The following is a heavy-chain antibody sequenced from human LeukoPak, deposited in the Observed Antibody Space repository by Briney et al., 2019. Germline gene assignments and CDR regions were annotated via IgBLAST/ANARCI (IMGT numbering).Heavy chain of an antibody. V-gene: IGHV3-48*01. CDR1: GFTFSSYS. Sequence: PGGSLGLSCAASGFTFSSYSMNWVRQAPGKGLEWVSYISSSSSTIYYADSVKGRFTISRDNAKNSLYLQMNSLRAEDTAVYYCARVVYYDSSGYYPLEGMDVWGQGTTVTVSS. CDR3: ARVVYYDSSGYYPLEGMDV. D-gene: IGHD3-22*01. CDR2: ISSSSSTI. J-gene: IGHJ6*02.